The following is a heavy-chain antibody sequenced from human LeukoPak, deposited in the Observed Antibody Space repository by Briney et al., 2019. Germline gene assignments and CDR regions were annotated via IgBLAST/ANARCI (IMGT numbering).Heavy chain of an antibody. CDR2: IYDSGDT. Sequence: PSETLSLTCTVSGGSSIGLFWSWIRQPPGRGLEWIGYIYDSGDTKYNPSLNSRVTISVDTSKNQFSLNLTSVNIADTAVYYCARGALGHPRPGWFDPWGQGILVTVSS. D-gene: IGHD6-6*01. CDR1: GGSSIGLF. J-gene: IGHJ5*02. CDR3: ARGALGHPRPGWFDP. V-gene: IGHV4-59*11.